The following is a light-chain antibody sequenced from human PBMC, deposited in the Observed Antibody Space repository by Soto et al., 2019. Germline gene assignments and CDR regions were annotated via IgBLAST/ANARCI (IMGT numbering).Light chain of an antibody. CDR2: AAS. J-gene: IGKJ3*01. V-gene: IGKV1-27*01. CDR3: QKYNSATFI. Sequence: DVQMTQPPTSLSASVGNGVTITCRASQAIINYVAWYRQKPGHFPDLLIYAASTLHSGVPSRFSSSSSGTDFTLTISSLQHEDVATYFCQKYNSATFIFGPGTKVHIK. CDR1: QAIINY.